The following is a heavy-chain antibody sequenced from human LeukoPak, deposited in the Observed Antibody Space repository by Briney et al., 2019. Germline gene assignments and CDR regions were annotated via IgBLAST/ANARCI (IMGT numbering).Heavy chain of an antibody. D-gene: IGHD2-8*02. Sequence: SETLSLTCTVSGDSISNGVKYWSWVRQHPGRGLEWIGYIYHSGRSYYNPSLKSRITMSVDTSKNQFSLNLSSVTAADTAVYYCARDQVECTGGTCQSRVGFDFWGQGTLVTVSS. V-gene: IGHV4-31*03. CDR3: ARDQVECTGGTCQSRVGFDF. CDR1: GDSISNGVKY. J-gene: IGHJ4*02. CDR2: IYHSGRS.